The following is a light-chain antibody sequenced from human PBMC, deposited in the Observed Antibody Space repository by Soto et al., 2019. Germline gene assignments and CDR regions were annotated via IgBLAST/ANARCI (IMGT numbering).Light chain of an antibody. CDR2: WAS. CDR3: EQYYSSPQT. CDR1: PSVLYSSNNKNY. J-gene: IGKJ1*01. V-gene: IGKV4-1*01. Sequence: DIVMTQSPDSLSVSLGERATINCKSSPSVLYSSNNKNYLAWYQQKPGQPPKLLIYWASTRKSGVPDRFSGSGSGTDFTLTISSLQAEDVAVYYCEQYYSSPQTFGQGTKVEIK.